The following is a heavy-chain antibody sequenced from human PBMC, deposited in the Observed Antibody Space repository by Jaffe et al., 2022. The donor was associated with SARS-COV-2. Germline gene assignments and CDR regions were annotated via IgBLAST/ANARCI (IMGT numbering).Heavy chain of an antibody. Sequence: EVQLVESGGGLVHPGGSLRLSCAASGFTFSSYNMHWVRQAPGKGLKWVSYISTSSSNIFYADSVKGRFTVSRDNAKNSLYLQMNSLRDEDTAVYYCARESGGGIEYWGQGTLVTVSS. V-gene: IGHV3-48*02. J-gene: IGHJ4*02. CDR3: ARESGGGIEY. CDR1: GFTFSSYN. CDR2: ISTSSSNI. D-gene: IGHD1-26*01.